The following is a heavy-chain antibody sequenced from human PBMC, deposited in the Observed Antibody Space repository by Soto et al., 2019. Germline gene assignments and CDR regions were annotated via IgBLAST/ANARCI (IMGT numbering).Heavy chain of an antibody. V-gene: IGHV4-4*02. D-gene: IGHD2-2*01. Sequence: QVHLQESGPGLVKPSGTLSLTCGVSGASFSSSHWWTWVRQPPGRGLEWSGDIYHVGFTSYNPSRKSRAIMSKDQSRNQFSRKMSPVTAAVTPVYYCARVRPPGSRGPAAVLYSFDFWGQGSLVTVSS. CDR3: ARVRPPGSRGPAAVLYSFDF. J-gene: IGHJ4*02. CDR1: GASFSSSHW. CDR2: IYHVGFT.